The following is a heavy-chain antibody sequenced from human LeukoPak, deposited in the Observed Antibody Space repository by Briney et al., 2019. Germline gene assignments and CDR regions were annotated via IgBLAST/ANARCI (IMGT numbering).Heavy chain of an antibody. CDR3: ARDLVTVAKGFDI. CDR2: ISYIGTT. V-gene: IGHV4-59*11. Sequence: PSETLSLTCAVSGDSFSSHYWTWIRQPPGRGLEWIGYISYIGTTNYNPSLKSRVTISIDTSKNQFSLKLSSVTTADTAVYYCARDLVTVAKGFDIWGLGTMVSVSS. J-gene: IGHJ3*02. D-gene: IGHD4-17*01. CDR1: GDSFSSHY.